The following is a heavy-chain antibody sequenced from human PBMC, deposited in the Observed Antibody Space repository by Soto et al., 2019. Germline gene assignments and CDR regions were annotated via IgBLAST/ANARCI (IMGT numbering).Heavy chain of an antibody. CDR2: IWYDGSNK. D-gene: IGHD3-9*01. CDR3: ARERTDYDILTGYYPDAFAI. V-gene: IGHV3-33*01. CDR1: GFTFSSYG. J-gene: IGHJ3*02. Sequence: GGSLRLSCAASGFTFSSYGMHWVRQAPGKGLEWVAVIWYDGSNKYYADSVKGRFTISRDNSKNTLYLQMNSLRAEDTAVYYCARERTDYDILTGYYPDAFAIWGQGTMVTVSS.